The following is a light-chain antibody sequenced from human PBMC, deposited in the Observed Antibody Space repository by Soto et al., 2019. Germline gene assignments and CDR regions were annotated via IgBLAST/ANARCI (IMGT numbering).Light chain of an antibody. CDR1: QSITNY. CDR2: AAS. V-gene: IGKV1-39*01. Sequence: DIQMTQSPSSLSASVGDRVTITCRASQSITNYLNWYQQKPGKAPNLLIYAASSLQSGVPSRFSGSGSGTDFTLTISSLQPEDFATYYCQQSHITPWTFGQGTKVGIK. J-gene: IGKJ1*01. CDR3: QQSHITPWT.